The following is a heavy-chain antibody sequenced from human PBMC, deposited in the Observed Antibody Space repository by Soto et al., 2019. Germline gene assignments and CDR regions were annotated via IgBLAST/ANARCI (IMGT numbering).Heavy chain of an antibody. D-gene: IGHD2-2*03. V-gene: IGHV1-18*01. CDR2: ISAYNGNT. CDR1: GYTFTSYG. CDR3: ARDGVGYCISTSCLNWFDP. Sequence: QVQLVQSGAEVKKPGASVKVSCKASGYTFTSYGISWVRQAPGQGLEWMGWISAYNGNTNSAQKLQGRVTMTTDTSTSTAYMELRSLRSDDTAVYYCARDGVGYCISTSCLNWFDPWGQGTLVTVSS. J-gene: IGHJ5*02.